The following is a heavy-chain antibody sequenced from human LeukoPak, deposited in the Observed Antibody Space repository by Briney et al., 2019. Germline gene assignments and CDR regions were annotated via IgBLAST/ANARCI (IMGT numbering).Heavy chain of an antibody. CDR3: AREGDGYNPYYYYYGMDV. Sequence: SVKVSCKASGGTFSSYTISWVRQAPGQGLEWKGRIIPILGMANYAQKFQGRVTITADKSTSTAYMELSSLRSEDTAVYYCAREGDGYNPYYYYYGMDVWGQGTTVTVSS. J-gene: IGHJ6*02. CDR2: IIPILGMA. D-gene: IGHD5-24*01. V-gene: IGHV1-69*04. CDR1: GGTFSSYT.